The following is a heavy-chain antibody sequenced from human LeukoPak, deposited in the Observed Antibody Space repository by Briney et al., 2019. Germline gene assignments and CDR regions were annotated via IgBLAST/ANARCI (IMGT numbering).Heavy chain of an antibody. J-gene: IGHJ4*02. D-gene: IGHD4-17*01. V-gene: IGHV1-2*02. CDR1: GYTFTGYY. CDR2: INPNSGGT. CDR3: ARGYGDYAY. Sequence: RASVKVSCKASGYTFTGYYMHWVRQAPGQGLEWMGWINPNSGGTNYAQKFQGRVTMTRDTSISTVYMELSSLRSEDTAVYYCARGYGDYAYWGQGTLVTVSS.